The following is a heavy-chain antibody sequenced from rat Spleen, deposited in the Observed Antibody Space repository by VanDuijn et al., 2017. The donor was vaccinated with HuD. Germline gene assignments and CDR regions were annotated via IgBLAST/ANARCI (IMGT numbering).Heavy chain of an antibody. D-gene: IGHD1-6*01. CDR2: IIYDGSSA. Sequence: EVQLVESGGGLVQPGRSLKLSCAASGFTFSNYGMAWVCQAPTKGLEWVATIIYDGSSAYYQDSVKGRFTISRNNAKSTQYLQMDSLSSEDTATNDVARLGTTVYSGVCAYWCQGTLVTVSA. CDR3: ARLGTTVYSGVCAY. J-gene: IGHJ3*01. CDR1: GFTFSNYG. V-gene: IGHV5-29*01.